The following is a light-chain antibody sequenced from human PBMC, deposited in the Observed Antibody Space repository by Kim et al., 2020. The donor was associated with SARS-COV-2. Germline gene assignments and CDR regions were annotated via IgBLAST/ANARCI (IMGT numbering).Light chain of an antibody. CDR2: GAS. Sequence: EIVMTQSPATLSVSPGERATLSGRASQSVSSKLAWYQQKPGQAPRLLIYGASTRATAIPARFSGSGSGTEFTLAISSLQSEDFAVYFCQQYNDWPLTFGGGTKLEI. V-gene: IGKV3-15*01. J-gene: IGKJ4*01. CDR1: QSVSSK. CDR3: QQYNDWPLT.